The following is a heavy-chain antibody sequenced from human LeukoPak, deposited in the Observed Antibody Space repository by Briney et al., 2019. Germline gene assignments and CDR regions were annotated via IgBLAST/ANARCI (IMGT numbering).Heavy chain of an antibody. D-gene: IGHD2-2*01. CDR1: GGSISSYY. J-gene: IGHJ4*02. CDR2: IYYSGST. CDR3: ARGCCSSTSCYSHFDY. Sequence: PSETLSITCTVSGGSISSYYWSWIRQPPGKGLEWIGYIYYSGSTNYNPSLKSRVTISVDTSKNQFSLKLSSVTAADTAVYYCARGCCSSTSCYSHFDYWGQGTLVTVSS. V-gene: IGHV4-59*08.